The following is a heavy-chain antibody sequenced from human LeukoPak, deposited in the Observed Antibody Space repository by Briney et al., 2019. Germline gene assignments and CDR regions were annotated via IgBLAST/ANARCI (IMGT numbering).Heavy chain of an antibody. V-gene: IGHV4-39*07. D-gene: IGHD5-12*01. Sequence: PSETLSLTCTVSGGSISSSSYYWGWIRQPPGKGLEWIGNIYYSGSTYYNPSLKSRVTISVDTSKNQFSLKLSSVTAADTAVYYCARHIGWRPFDYWGQGTLVTVSS. J-gene: IGHJ4*02. CDR1: GGSISSSSYY. CDR2: IYYSGST. CDR3: ARHIGWRPFDY.